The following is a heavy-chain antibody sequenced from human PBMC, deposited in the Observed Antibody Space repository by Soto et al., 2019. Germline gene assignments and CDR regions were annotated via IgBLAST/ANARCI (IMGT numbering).Heavy chain of an antibody. CDR2: IYHSGST. CDR1: GGSISSSNW. CDR3: ARRGGYCSSTSCYTSYYGMDV. V-gene: IGHV4-4*02. J-gene: IGHJ6*02. D-gene: IGHD2-2*02. Sequence: SETLSLTCAVSGGSISSSNWWSWVHQPPGKGLEWIGEIYHSGSTNYNPSLKSRVTISVDKSKNQFSLKLSSVTAADTAVYYCARRGGYCSSTSCYTSYYGMDVWGQGTTVTVSS.